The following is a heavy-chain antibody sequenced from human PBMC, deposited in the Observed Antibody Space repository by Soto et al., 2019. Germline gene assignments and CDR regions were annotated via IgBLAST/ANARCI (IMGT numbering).Heavy chain of an antibody. CDR1: GFTFSSYS. CDR2: ISSSSGYI. CDR3: ARVKLGYCISTSCYHDY. V-gene: IGHV3-21*01. J-gene: IGHJ4*02. Sequence: PGGSLRLSCAASGFTFSSYSMNWVRQAPGKGLEWVSSISSSSGYIYYADSVKGRFTISRDNAKNSLYLQMNSLRAEGTAVYYCARVKLGYCISTSCYHDYWGQGT. D-gene: IGHD2-2*01.